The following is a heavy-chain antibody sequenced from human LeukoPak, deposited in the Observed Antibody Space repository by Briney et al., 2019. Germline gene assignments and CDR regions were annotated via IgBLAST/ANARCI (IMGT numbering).Heavy chain of an antibody. Sequence: ASVKVSCKASGYTFTTHYMHWVRQAPGQGLEWMGIINPSGGTTNYAQKFQGRVTMTRDTSTTTLYMELSSLRSEDTAVYYCARGRPGSGWSFGYWGQGTLVTVSS. V-gene: IGHV1-46*01. CDR1: GYTFTTHY. D-gene: IGHD6-19*01. CDR2: INPSGGTT. CDR3: ARGRPGSGWSFGY. J-gene: IGHJ4*02.